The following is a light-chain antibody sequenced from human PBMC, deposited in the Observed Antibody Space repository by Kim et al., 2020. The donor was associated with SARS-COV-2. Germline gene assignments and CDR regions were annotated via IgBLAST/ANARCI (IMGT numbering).Light chain of an antibody. CDR3: QTWGTGIRV. CDR2: LNSDGSH. CDR1: SGHSSAA. J-gene: IGLJ3*02. Sequence: QLVLTQSPSASASLGASVKLTCTLSSGHSSAAIAWHQQQPEKGPRYLMKLNSDGSHNKGDGIPDRFSGSSSGAERYLTISSLQSEDEADYYCQTWGTGIRVFGGGTQLTVL. V-gene: IGLV4-69*01.